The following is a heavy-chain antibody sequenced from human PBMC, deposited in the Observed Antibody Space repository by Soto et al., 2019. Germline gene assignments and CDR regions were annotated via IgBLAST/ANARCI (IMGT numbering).Heavy chain of an antibody. D-gene: IGHD7-27*01. CDR2: IGSSGTTI. Sequence: PGGSLRLSCAASGFTFRSSEMNWVRQAPGKGLEWVSYIGSSGTTIYDADSVKGRFTISRDNAKKTLYLQMHSLRAEDTAVYYCATGYYFDYWGQGTLVTVSS. CDR3: ATGYYFDY. CDR1: GFTFRSSE. V-gene: IGHV3-48*03. J-gene: IGHJ4*02.